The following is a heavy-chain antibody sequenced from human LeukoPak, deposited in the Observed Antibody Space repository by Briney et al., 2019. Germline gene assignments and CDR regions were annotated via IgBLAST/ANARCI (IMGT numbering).Heavy chain of an antibody. J-gene: IGHJ4*02. V-gene: IGHV4-59*08. CDR3: ARLILGATMGGYFDY. CDR2: IYYSGST. CDR1: GGSISSYY. D-gene: IGHD1-26*01. Sequence: PSETLSLTCTVSGGSISSYYWSWIRQTPGKGLEWIGYIYYSGSTNYNPSLKSRVTISVDTSKNQFSLKLSSVTAADTAVYYCARLILGATMGGYFDYWGQGTLVTVSS.